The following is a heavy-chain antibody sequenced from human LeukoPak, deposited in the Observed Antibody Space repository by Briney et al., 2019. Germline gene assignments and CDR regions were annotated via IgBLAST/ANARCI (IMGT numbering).Heavy chain of an antibody. Sequence: SETRSLTSAVYGGSFSGYYWSWNSPPPGKGLEWIGEINHSGSTNYNPSLKSRVTISVDTSKNQFSLKLSSVTAADTAVYYCARHPYDFWSGYYSMGFDPWGQGTLVTVSS. D-gene: IGHD3-3*01. CDR2: INHSGST. CDR3: ARHPYDFWSGYYSMGFDP. J-gene: IGHJ5*02. V-gene: IGHV4-34*01. CDR1: GGSFSGYY.